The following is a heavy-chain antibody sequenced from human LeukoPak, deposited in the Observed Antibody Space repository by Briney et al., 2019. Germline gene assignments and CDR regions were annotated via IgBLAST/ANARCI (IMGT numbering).Heavy chain of an antibody. CDR2: INPNSGGT. J-gene: IGHJ4*02. Sequence: ASVKVSCKASGYTFTGYYMHWVRQAPGQGLEWMGWINPNSGGTNYAQKFQGRVTMTRDTSTSTVYMELSSLRSEDTAVYYCARETYYGSGSPLFDYWGQGTLVTVSS. V-gene: IGHV1-2*02. CDR3: ARETYYGSGSPLFDY. D-gene: IGHD3-10*01. CDR1: GYTFTGYY.